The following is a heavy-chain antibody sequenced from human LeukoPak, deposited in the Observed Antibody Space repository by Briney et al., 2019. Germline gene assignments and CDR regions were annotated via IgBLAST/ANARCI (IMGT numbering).Heavy chain of an antibody. Sequence: ASVKVSCKASGYAFTGYYMHWVRQAPGQGLEWMGWINPNSGGTNYAQKFQGRVTMTRDTSISTAYMELSRLRSDDTAVYYCANLQQPGMINAFDIWGQGTMVTVSS. V-gene: IGHV1-2*02. CDR2: INPNSGGT. CDR3: ANLQQPGMINAFDI. D-gene: IGHD6-13*01. J-gene: IGHJ3*02. CDR1: GYAFTGYY.